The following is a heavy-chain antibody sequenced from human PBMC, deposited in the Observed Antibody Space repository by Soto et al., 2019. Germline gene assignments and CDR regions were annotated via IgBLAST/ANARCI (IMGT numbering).Heavy chain of an antibody. V-gene: IGHV6-1*01. CDR2: TFYRSRWYN. CDR3: ARDLDGLLDY. Sequence: PSQTLSLTCAISGDSVACNTAAWHWIRQSPSRGLEWLGRTFYRSRWYNDCALSLKSRITFNPDTSKNQYSLHLSSVTPDDTAIYYCARDLDGLLDYWGPGTLVTVSS. J-gene: IGHJ4*02. D-gene: IGHD3-10*01. CDR1: GDSVACNTAA.